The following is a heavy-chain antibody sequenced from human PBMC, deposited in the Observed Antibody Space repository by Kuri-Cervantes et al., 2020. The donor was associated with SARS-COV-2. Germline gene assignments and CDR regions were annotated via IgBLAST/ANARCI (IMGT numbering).Heavy chain of an antibody. Sequence: SQTLSLTCAVYGGSFSGYYWSWIRQPPGKGLEWIGEINHSGSTNYNPSLKSRVTISVDTSKNQFSLKLSSVTAADTAVYYCARPGGFLDVWSKGTTVTVSS. J-gene: IGHJ6*04. D-gene: IGHD4-23*01. CDR1: GGSFSGYY. CDR2: INHSGST. V-gene: IGHV4-34*01. CDR3: ARPGGFLDV.